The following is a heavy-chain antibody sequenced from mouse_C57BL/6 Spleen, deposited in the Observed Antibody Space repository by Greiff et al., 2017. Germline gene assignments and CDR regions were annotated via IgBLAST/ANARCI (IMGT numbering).Heavy chain of an antibody. Sequence: EVQLQQSGPGLVKPSQSLSLTCSVTGYSITSGYYWNWIRQFPGNKLEWMGYISYDGSNNYNPSLKNRISITRDTSKNQFFLKLNSVTTEDTATDYCARWELGHYYAMDYWGQGTSVTVSS. CDR2: ISYDGSN. V-gene: IGHV3-6*01. CDR3: ARWELGHYYAMDY. D-gene: IGHD4-1*01. CDR1: GYSITSGYY. J-gene: IGHJ4*01.